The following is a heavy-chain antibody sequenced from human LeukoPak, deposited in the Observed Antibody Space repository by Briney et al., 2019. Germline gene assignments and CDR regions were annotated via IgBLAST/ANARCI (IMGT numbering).Heavy chain of an antibody. CDR3: AKTSLSDASGHYYYMDV. D-gene: IGHD3-3*01. Sequence: GGSLRLSCAASGFTFSSYEMNWVRQAPGKGLEWVSYISSSGSTIYYADSVKGRFTISRDNAKNSLYLQMNSLRTEDTALYYCAKTSLSDASGHYYYMDVWGKGTTVTVSS. CDR1: GFTFSSYE. V-gene: IGHV3-48*03. J-gene: IGHJ6*03. CDR2: ISSSGSTI.